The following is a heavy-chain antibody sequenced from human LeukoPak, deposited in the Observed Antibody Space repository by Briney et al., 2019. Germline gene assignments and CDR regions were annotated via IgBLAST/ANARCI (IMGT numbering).Heavy chain of an antibody. CDR1: GFTFDDYA. CDR2: ISWNSGSI. CDR3: AKGEHDYGDLSAFDI. Sequence: PGRSLRLSCAASGFTFDDYAMHWVRQAPGKGLGWVSGISWNSGSIGYADSVKGRFTISRDNAKNSLYLQMNSLRAEDTALYYCAKGEHDYGDLSAFDIWGQGTMVTVSS. D-gene: IGHD4-17*01. J-gene: IGHJ3*02. V-gene: IGHV3-9*01.